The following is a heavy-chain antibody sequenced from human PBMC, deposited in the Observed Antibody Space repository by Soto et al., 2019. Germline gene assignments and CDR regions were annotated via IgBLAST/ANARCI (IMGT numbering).Heavy chain of an antibody. CDR1: GYTFTSYG. CDR2: ISANNGNT. CDR3: ARDYGDHFRFTLHY. V-gene: IGHV1-18*01. D-gene: IGHD4-17*01. J-gene: IGHJ4*02. Sequence: QVQLVQSGAEVKKPGASVKVSCKASGYTFTSYGISWVRQAPGQGLEWMGWISANNGNTNYAQKLQGRVTMTTDTSTSTAYQELRSLRSDDTAVYYCARDYGDHFRFTLHYWGQGTLVTVSS.